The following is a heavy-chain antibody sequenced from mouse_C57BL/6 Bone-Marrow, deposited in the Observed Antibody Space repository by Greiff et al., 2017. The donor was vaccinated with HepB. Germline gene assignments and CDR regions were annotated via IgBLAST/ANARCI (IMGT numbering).Heavy chain of an antibody. D-gene: IGHD1-1*01. V-gene: IGHV1-72*01. J-gene: IGHJ4*01. CDR2: IDPNSGGT. CDR3: ARGAYGSSEEGYAMDY. Sequence: VQLQQSGAELVKPGASVKLSCKASGYTFTSYWMHWVKQRPGRGLEWIGRIDPNSGGTKYNEKFKSKATLTVDKPSSTAYMQLSSPTSEDAAVYYCARGAYGSSEEGYAMDYWGQGTSVTVSS. CDR1: GYTFTSYW.